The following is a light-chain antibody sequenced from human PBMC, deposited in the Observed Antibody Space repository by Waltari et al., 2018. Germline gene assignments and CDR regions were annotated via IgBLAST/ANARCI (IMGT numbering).Light chain of an antibody. CDR1: QGIRND. CDR2: AAS. CDR3: LQDYNYPWT. V-gene: IGKV1-6*01. Sequence: AIQMTQSPSSLSASVGYRVTITCRASQGIRNDLGWYQQKPGKAPKLLIYAASSLPSGVPSRFSGSGSGTDFTLTISSLQPEDFATYYCLQDYNYPWTFGQGTKVEIK. J-gene: IGKJ1*01.